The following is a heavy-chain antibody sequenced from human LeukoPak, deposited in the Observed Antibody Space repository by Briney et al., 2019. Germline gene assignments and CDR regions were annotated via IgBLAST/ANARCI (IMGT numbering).Heavy chain of an antibody. CDR3: AKAGTTWDYMDV. CDR1: GFTFSSYG. CDR2: IRYDGSNK. J-gene: IGHJ6*03. Sequence: GGSLRLSCAASGFTFSSYGMHWVRQAPGKGLEWVAFIRYDGSNKYYADSVKGRFTISRDNSKNTLYLQMNSLRAEDTAVYYCAKAGTTWDYMDVWGKGTTVTVSS. D-gene: IGHD1-1*01. V-gene: IGHV3-30*02.